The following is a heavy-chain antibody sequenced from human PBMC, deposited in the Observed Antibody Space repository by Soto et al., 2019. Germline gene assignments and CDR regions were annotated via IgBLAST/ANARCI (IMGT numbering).Heavy chain of an antibody. Sequence: QVQLVQSGAEVKKPGSSVKVSCKASGGTFSSYTISWVRQAPGQGLEWMGRIIPILGIANYAQKFQGRVTITADKSTSTAYMELSSLRSEDTAVYYCARDGPRKHPFDYWGQGTLVTVSS. V-gene: IGHV1-69*08. CDR2: IIPILGIA. CDR1: GGTFSSYT. J-gene: IGHJ4*02. CDR3: ARDGPRKHPFDY.